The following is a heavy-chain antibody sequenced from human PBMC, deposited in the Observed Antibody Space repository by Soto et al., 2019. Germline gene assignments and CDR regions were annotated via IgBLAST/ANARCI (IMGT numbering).Heavy chain of an antibody. Sequence: PSETLSLTCTVSGGSVSSGGYYWSWIRQPPGKGLEWIGYIYYNGGTNYNPSLNSRVTMSVDTSKNQFSLKLTSVTTADTAVYCCARDPGYVDLWGQGTMVTVSS. V-gene: IGHV4-61*08. CDR2: IYYNGGT. D-gene: IGHD2-2*01. CDR1: GGSVSSGGYY. CDR3: ARDPGYVDL. J-gene: IGHJ3*01.